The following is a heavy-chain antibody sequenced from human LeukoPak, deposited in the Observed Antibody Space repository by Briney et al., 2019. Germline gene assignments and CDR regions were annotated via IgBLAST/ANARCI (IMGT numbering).Heavy chain of an antibody. CDR2: INHSGST. Sequence: SETLSLTCAVYGGSFSGYYWSWIRQPPGKGLEWIGEINHSGSTNYNPSLKSRVTISVDTSKNQFSLKLGSVTAADTAVYYCAISSLVVIENWGQGTLVTVSS. V-gene: IGHV4-34*01. CDR1: GGSFSGYY. CDR3: AISSLVVIEN. D-gene: IGHD3-22*01. J-gene: IGHJ4*02.